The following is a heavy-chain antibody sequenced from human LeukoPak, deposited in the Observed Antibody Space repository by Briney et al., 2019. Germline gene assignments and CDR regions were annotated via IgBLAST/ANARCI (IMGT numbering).Heavy chain of an antibody. V-gene: IGHV3-23*01. D-gene: IGHD4-17*01. CDR2: ISGSGGST. CDR3: AKANKYSVTTGAFDI. CDR1: GFTVSSNY. Sequence: GGSLRLSCAASGFTVSSNYMSWVRQAPGKGLEWVPAISGSGGSTYYTDSVKGRFTISRDKSKNTLYLQMNSLRAEDTAVYYCAKANKYSVTTGAFDIWGQGTMVTVSS. J-gene: IGHJ3*02.